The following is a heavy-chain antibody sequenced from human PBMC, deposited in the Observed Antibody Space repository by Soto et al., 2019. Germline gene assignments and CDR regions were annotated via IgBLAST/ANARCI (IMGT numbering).Heavy chain of an antibody. Sequence: PGGSLILSCAASGFTFNSYAMSWVRQAPGKGLEWVSVIYSGSSTYYADSVKGRFTISRDNSKNTLYLQLNSLRAEDTAVYYCSKAPGTSRLPYYFDYWGQGALVTVSS. CDR2: IYSGSST. CDR1: GFTFNSYA. CDR3: SKAPGTSRLPYYFDY. V-gene: IGHV3-23*03. D-gene: IGHD5-12*01. J-gene: IGHJ4*02.